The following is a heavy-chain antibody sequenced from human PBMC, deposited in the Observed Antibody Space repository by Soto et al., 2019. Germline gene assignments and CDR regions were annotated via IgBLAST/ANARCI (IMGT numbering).Heavy chain of an antibody. J-gene: IGHJ4*02. Sequence: QVQLVQSGAEVKKPGASVKVSCKASGYTFPSYGISWVRQAPGQGLVWMGWISAHNGNTKYAQNFQGRVNMTTDTSTSTAHMELSGLRSDDTAVYYWARDGGGWPDYWGQGTLVTVSS. V-gene: IGHV1-18*01. CDR2: ISAHNGNT. CDR3: ARDGGGWPDY. D-gene: IGHD6-19*01. CDR1: GYTFPSYG.